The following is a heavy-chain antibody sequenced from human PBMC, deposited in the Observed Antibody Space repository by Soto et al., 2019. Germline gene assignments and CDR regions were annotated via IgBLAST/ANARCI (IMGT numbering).Heavy chain of an antibody. V-gene: IGHV4-4*02. CDR3: ASRTSAMDV. CDR2: IFHHGTT. D-gene: IGHD2-2*01. CDR1: GGSISSSNW. Sequence: QVQLQESGPGLVKPSGTLSLTCAVSGGSISSSNWWSWVRQPPGNGLEWIGDIFHHGTTYSNPSLTGRVTMSVDKSKNQFSLNLTSVTAAATAVYYCASRTSAMDVWGQGTTVTVSS. J-gene: IGHJ6*02.